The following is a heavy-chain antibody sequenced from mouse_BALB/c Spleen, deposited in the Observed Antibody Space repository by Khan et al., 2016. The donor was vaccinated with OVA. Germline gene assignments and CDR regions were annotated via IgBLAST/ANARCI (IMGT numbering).Heavy chain of an antibody. Sequence: QVQLQQSGAELVKPGASVKLSCKTSGYTFTNYWIQWIKQRPGQGLGWIGQIFPGTGTTYYNQNFKGKATLTVDTSSNTAYMHLSSLTSEDSAVYFCAMGYFGNYEFVYWGQGTLVTVSP. CDR1: GYTFTNYW. J-gene: IGHJ3*01. CDR3: AMGYFGNYEFVY. V-gene: IGHV1S132*01. CDR2: IFPGTGTT. D-gene: IGHD2-1*01.